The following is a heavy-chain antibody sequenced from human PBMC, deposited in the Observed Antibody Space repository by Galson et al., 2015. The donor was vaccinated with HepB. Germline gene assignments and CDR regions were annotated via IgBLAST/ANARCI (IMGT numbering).Heavy chain of an antibody. J-gene: IGHJ4*02. Sequence: SVKVSCKVSGYTLTELSMHWVRQAPGKGLEWMGGFDPEDGETIYAQKFQGRVTMTEDTSTDTAYMELSSLRSEDTAVYYCATLYCSGGSCYFDYWGQGTLVTVSS. CDR3: ATLYCSGGSCYFDY. V-gene: IGHV1-24*01. D-gene: IGHD2-15*01. CDR1: GYTLTELS. CDR2: FDPEDGET.